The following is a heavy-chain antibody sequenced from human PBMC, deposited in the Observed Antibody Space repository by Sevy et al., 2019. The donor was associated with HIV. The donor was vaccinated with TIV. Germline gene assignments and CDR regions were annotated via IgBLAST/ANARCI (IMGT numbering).Heavy chain of an antibody. J-gene: IGHJ6*02. CDR3: AKNSAGIAAAGTLFGYYGMDV. V-gene: IGHV3-43*01. Sequence: GGSLRLSCAASGFTFDDYTMHWVRQAPGKGLEWVSLISWDGGSTYYADSVKGRFTISRDNSKNSLYLQMNSLRTEDTAFYYCAKNSAGIAAAGTLFGYYGMDVWGQGTTVTVSS. CDR1: GFTFDDYT. CDR2: ISWDGGST. D-gene: IGHD6-13*01.